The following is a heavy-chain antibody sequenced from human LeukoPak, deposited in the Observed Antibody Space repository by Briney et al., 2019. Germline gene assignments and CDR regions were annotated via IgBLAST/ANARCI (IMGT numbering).Heavy chain of an antibody. CDR2: ISYDRSNK. J-gene: IGHJ4*02. D-gene: IGHD5-18*01. V-gene: IGHV3-30*04. CDR3: ARNQGSGYSYGLLY. CDR1: GFTFSSYA. Sequence: GGSLRLSCAASGFTFSSYAMHWVRQAPGKGLEWVAAISYDRSNKYSADSVKGRFTISRDNSKNTLYLQMNSLRTDDTAVYYCARNQGSGYSYGLLYWGQGTLVTVSS.